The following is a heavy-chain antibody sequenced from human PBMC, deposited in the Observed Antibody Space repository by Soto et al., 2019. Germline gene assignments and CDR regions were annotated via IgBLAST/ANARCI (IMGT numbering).Heavy chain of an antibody. Sequence: ASVRDSFKASGYTFTNYDINWVRQATGQELEWMGWMNPESGNIGDAEKFQGRVTMTRDTSISTAYMDLIGLRSDDTAVYYCARFVRHQLPTIDFWGQGTLVTVSS. J-gene: IGHJ4*02. CDR2: MNPESGNI. V-gene: IGHV1-8*01. CDR1: GYTFTNYD. CDR3: ARFVRHQLPTIDF. D-gene: IGHD2-2*01.